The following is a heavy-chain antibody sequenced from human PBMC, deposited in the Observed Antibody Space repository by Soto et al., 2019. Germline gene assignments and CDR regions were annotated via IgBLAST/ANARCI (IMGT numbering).Heavy chain of an antibody. CDR1: GFTFRNYW. CDR3: ARDPAPIGWYDY. V-gene: IGHV3-74*01. CDR2: INSDGSST. Sequence: LRLSCAASGFTFRNYWMHWVRQVPGKGLVWVSRINSDGSSTLYADSVKGRFTISRDNAKNTLYLHMNSLRGEDTAVYYCARDPAPIGWYDYWGQGTLVTVSS. D-gene: IGHD6-19*01. J-gene: IGHJ4*02.